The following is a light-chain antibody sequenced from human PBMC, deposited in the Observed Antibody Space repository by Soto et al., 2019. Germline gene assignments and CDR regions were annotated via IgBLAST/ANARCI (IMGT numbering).Light chain of an antibody. CDR1: QSVSSN. J-gene: IGKJ5*01. CDR2: GAS. CDR3: QQYNNWPIT. V-gene: IGKV3-15*01. Sequence: VVTQSPSTLSVSTGERATLSCRASQSVSSNLAWYQQKPGQAPRLLIYGASTRATGIPARFSGSGSGTEFTLTISSLQSEDFAVYYCQQYNNWPITFGQGTRLAIK.